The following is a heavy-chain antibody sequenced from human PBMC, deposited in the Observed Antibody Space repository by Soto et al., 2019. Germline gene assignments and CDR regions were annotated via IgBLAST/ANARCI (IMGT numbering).Heavy chain of an antibody. CDR3: SRGTIYYFDTSLSGYGFDG. J-gene: IGHJ6*02. CDR1: GVSISSADFY. Sequence: QVRLQESGPGLVKPSQTLSLTCSVSGVSISSADFYWSWIRQPPGKALDWLGDMSYSGSTYYNPSLHRRINMALYTSTNHDSLTLSSVTAADTAVYFFSRGTIYYFDTSLSGYGFDGWGQGTEVSVSS. CDR2: MSYSGST. D-gene: IGHD3-22*01. V-gene: IGHV4-30-4*01.